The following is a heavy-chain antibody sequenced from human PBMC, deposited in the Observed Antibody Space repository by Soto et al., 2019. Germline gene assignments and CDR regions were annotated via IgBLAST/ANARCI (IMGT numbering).Heavy chain of an antibody. CDR2: IWYDGSNK. D-gene: IGHD3-22*01. CDR1: GFTFSSYG. Sequence: GGSPRLSCAASGFTFSSYGMHWVCQAPGKGLEWVAVIWYDGSNKYYADSVKGRFTISRDNSKNTLYLQMNSLRAEDTAVYYCARGGFGYDSSEAHDAFDIWGQGTMVTGSS. V-gene: IGHV3-33*01. CDR3: ARGGFGYDSSEAHDAFDI. J-gene: IGHJ3*02.